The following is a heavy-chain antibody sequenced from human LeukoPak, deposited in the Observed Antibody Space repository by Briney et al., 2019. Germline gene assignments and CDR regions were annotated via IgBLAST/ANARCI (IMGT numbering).Heavy chain of an antibody. V-gene: IGHV3-30*04. CDR2: ISYDGSNK. Sequence: GGSLRLSCAASGFTFSSYAMHWVRQAPGKGLEWVAVISYDGSNKYYADSVKGRFTISRGNSKNTLYLQMNSLRAEDTAVYYCARGSSSWSNWFDPWGQGTLVTVSS. CDR3: ARGSSSWSNWFDP. D-gene: IGHD6-13*01. CDR1: GFTFSSYA. J-gene: IGHJ5*02.